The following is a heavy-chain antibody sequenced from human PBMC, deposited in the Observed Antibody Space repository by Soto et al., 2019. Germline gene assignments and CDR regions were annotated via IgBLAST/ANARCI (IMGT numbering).Heavy chain of an antibody. CDR2: ISYDGSNK. V-gene: IGHV3-30*18. CDR1: GFTFSSYG. Sequence: QVQLVESGGGVVQPGRSLRLSCAASGFTFSSYGMHWVRQAPGKGLEWVAVISYDGSNKYYADSVKGRFTISRDNSKNKLYLQMNSLRAEDTAVYYCANRNWFDPWGQGTLVTVSS. CDR3: ANRNWFDP. J-gene: IGHJ5*02.